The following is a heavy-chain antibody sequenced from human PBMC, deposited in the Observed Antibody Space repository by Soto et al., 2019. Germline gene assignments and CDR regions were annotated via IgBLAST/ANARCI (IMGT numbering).Heavy chain of an antibody. CDR3: ARTGGSGIRYGMDV. CDR2: IIPILGIA. J-gene: IGHJ6*02. Sequence: QVQLVQSGAEVKKPGSSVKVSCKACGGTFSSYTISWVRQAPGQGLEWMGRIIPILGIANYAQKFQGRVTITADKSTSTAYMELSSLRSEDTAVYYCARTGGSGIRYGMDVWGQGTTDTVSS. V-gene: IGHV1-69*02. CDR1: GGTFSSYT. D-gene: IGHD3-10*01.